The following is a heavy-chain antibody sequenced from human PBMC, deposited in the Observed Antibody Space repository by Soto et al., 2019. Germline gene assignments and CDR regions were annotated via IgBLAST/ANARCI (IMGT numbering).Heavy chain of an antibody. Sequence: SETLSLTCTVSGGSISSDNYYWTWILQPPGEGLELIGYIYHTGRLSSTPSLESRVTISIDTSKNQLSLKLSSVSAADTAVYSCAREGRSSPTYFDFSGRGTLVTVSS. V-gene: IGHV4-30-4*01. CDR2: IYHTGRL. CDR3: AREGRSSPTYFDF. CDR1: GGSISSDNYY. J-gene: IGHJ4*02.